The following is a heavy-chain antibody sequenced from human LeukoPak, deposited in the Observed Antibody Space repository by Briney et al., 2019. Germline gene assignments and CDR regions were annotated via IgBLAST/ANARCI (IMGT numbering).Heavy chain of an antibody. CDR1: GGSINSYY. CDR2: IYYSGNT. J-gene: IGHJ5*02. CDR3: ARENLGFDP. Sequence: SETLSLTCTVSGGSINSYYWSWIRQPPGKGLEWIGYIYYSGNTSYNPSLKSRVTISVDTSKNQFSLKLSSVTAADTAVYYCARENLGFDPWGQGTLVTVSS. V-gene: IGHV4-59*01. D-gene: IGHD1-26*01.